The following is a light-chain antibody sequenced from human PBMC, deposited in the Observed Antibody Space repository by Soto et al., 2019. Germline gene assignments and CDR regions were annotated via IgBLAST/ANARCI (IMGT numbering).Light chain of an antibody. CDR3: SSYTSSSTYV. J-gene: IGLJ1*01. CDR2: DVS. Sequence: QSALTQPASVSGSPGQSITISCTGTSSDVGGYNYVSWYQQHPGKAPKLMIYDVSNGPSGVSNRFSGSKSGNTASLTISGLQAEDEADYYWSSYTSSSTYVFGTGTKLIVL. V-gene: IGLV2-14*01. CDR1: SSDVGGYNY.